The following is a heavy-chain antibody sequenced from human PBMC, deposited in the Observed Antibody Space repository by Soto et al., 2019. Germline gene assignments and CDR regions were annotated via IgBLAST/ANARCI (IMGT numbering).Heavy chain of an antibody. CDR2: IFSNDEK. Sequence: QVTLKESGPVLVKPTETLTLTCTVSGFSLSNARMGVSWXRQPPGXXLEWXAHIFSNDEKSYSTSLKSRLTISKDTSKXQVVLTMTNXXXVXXXXYXCXXXXXXXXXXXXXXXKRNWFDPWGQGTLVTVSS. V-gene: IGHV2-26*01. CDR1: GFSLSNARMG. CDR3: XXXXXXXXXXXXXXXKRNWFDP. J-gene: IGHJ5*02.